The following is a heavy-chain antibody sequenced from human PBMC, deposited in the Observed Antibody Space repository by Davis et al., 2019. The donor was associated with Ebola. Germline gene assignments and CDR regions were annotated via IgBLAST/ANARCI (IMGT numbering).Heavy chain of an antibody. V-gene: IGHV3-73*01. Sequence: PGGSLRLSCAASGFTFSGPAMHWVRQASGKGLERVGRIRSKANSYATAYAASVKGRFTISRDDSKNTAYLQMNSLKTEDTAVYYCTGTTVVNDYWGQGTLVTVSS. CDR3: TGTTVVNDY. D-gene: IGHD4-23*01. CDR2: IRSKANSYAT. CDR1: GFTFSGPA. J-gene: IGHJ4*02.